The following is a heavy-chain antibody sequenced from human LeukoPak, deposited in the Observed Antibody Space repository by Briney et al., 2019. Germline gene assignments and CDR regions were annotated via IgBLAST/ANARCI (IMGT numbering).Heavy chain of an antibody. CDR3: AKALWSDSGYYGDY. Sequence: SETLSLTCSVSGYSISSGFYWGWIRQPPGKGLEWIGSIFHSGSTYYNSSLKSRVTISVDTSKNQFSLKLSSVTAADTAVYSCAKALWSDSGYYGDYWGQGTLVTVSS. CDR1: GYSISSGFY. V-gene: IGHV4-38-2*02. J-gene: IGHJ4*02. CDR2: IFHSGST. D-gene: IGHD3-22*01.